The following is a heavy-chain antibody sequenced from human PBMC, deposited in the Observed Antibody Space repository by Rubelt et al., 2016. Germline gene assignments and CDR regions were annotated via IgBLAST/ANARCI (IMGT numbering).Heavy chain of an antibody. Sequence: YADSVKGRFTISRDNSKNTLYLQMNSLRVEDTAVYYCARDVSANRRYGLDVWGQGTTVTVSS. V-gene: IGHV3-30*01. D-gene: IGHD2-8*01. CDR3: ARDVSANRRYGLDV. J-gene: IGHJ6*02.